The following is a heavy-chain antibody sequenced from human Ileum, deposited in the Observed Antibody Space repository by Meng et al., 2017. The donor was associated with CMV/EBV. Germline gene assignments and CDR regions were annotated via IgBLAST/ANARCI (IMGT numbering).Heavy chain of an antibody. Sequence: VGFVGALVQLGGSLRLSCAASGFNFSNYWMSWVRQAPGKGPEWVANIRQDGGDKYYLDSVKGRFTISRDNAKNSLYLQMNSLRVDDTALYFCARDFQGTAYYGEFDPWGQGTLVTVSS. D-gene: IGHD3/OR15-3a*01. V-gene: IGHV3-7*04. CDR3: ARDFQGTAYYGEFDP. CDR1: GFNFSNYW. J-gene: IGHJ5*02. CDR2: IRQDGGDK.